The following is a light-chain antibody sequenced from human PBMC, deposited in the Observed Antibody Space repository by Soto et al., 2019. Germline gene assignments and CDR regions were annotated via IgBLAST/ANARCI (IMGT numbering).Light chain of an antibody. CDR2: EVS. V-gene: IGLV2-14*01. CDR3: SSYTSSSTPFL. CDR1: SSDIGGYNY. J-gene: IGLJ1*01. Sequence: QSALTQPASVSGSPGQSLTISCTGTSSDIGGYNYVSWYQQHPGKAPKLMIYEVSNRPSGVSNRFSGSKSGNTASLTISGLQAEDEADYYCSSYTSSSTPFLFGTGTKLTVL.